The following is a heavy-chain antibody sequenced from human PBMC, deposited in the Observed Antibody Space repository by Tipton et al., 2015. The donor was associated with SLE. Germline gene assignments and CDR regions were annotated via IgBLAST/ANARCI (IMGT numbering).Heavy chain of an antibody. CDR3: ARIHPNNYGDYGPFDY. CDR1: SYSISSGYY. D-gene: IGHD4-17*01. CDR2: IYHRGGIYYSGNT. Sequence: TLSLTCTVSSYSISSGYYWGWIRQPPGKGLEWFGSIYHRGGIYYSGNTYYTPSLESRVTIPAATSKNQFSRKVTSVTAADTAVYFCARIHPNNYGDYGPFDYWGQGILVTVSS. J-gene: IGHJ4*02. V-gene: IGHV4-38-2*02.